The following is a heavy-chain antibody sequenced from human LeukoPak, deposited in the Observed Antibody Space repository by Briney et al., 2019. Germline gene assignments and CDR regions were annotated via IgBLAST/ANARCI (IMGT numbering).Heavy chain of an antibody. CDR3: ARIQDIGYGLDY. J-gene: IGHJ4*02. CDR2: INPSSGGT. Sequence: GASVTVSCKASGYTFTDYYIHWVRQAPGQGLEWMGWINPSSGGTNYAQKFQGRVTMTRDTSISTAYMDLSRLRYDDTAVYYCARIQDIGYGLDYWGQGTLVTVSS. D-gene: IGHD2-15*01. CDR1: GYTFTDYY. V-gene: IGHV1-2*02.